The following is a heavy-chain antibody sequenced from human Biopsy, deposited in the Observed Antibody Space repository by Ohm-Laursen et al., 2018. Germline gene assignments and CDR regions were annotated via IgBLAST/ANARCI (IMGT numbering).Heavy chain of an antibody. D-gene: IGHD2-15*01. J-gene: IGHJ4*02. CDR2: ISDSGST. CDR3: ARRGSGGRSFDH. CDR1: GGSISSFY. V-gene: IGHV4-59*08. Sequence: GTLSLTCAVSGGSISSFYWTWIRQPPGKGPEWIGDISDSGSTNYKPSLKSRVIISVDTSKNQFSLNLSSVTAADTAVYYCARRGSGGRSFDHWGQGTLVTVSS.